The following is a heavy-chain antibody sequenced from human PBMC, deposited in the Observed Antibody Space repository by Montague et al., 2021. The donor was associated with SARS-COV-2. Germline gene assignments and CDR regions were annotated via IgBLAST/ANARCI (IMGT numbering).Heavy chain of an antibody. CDR3: ARDVPGYQLPGIFHI. J-gene: IGHJ3*02. CDR1: GFSLNASGVG. Sequence: LVKPTQTLTLTCTFSGFSLNASGVGVGWIRQPPGKGLEWIGYINYSGSTNYNPSLKSRLTISVDTSKNHFSLNLSSVTAADTAVYYCARDVPGYQLPGIFHIWGQGTMVTVSS. D-gene: IGHD2-2*01. CDR2: INYSGST. V-gene: IGHV4-61*03.